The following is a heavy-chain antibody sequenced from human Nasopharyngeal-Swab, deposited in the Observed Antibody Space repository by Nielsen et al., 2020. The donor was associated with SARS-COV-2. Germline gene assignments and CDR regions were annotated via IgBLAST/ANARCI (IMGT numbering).Heavy chain of an antibody. V-gene: IGHV4-39*07. CDR3: ARVVPARVTFDY. CDR2: IYHTGVT. J-gene: IGHJ4*02. Sequence: SETLSLTCSVSGGSIIEADHYWGWIRQPPGKGLEWIASIYHTGVTQYNSSLRSRVTLSVDMSKNQFSLRLTSVTAADTALYYCARVVPARVTFDYWGQGLLVTVSS. CDR1: GGSIIEADHY. D-gene: IGHD5-18*01.